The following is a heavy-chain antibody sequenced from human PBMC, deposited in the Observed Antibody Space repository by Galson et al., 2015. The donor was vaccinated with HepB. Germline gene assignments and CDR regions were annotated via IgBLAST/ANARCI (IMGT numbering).Heavy chain of an antibody. V-gene: IGHV3-64D*06. CDR1: GFTFSSYV. CDR2: ISINGHNT. CDR3: VCLGFGESPDYFDY. Sequence: SLRLSCAASGFTFSSYVLHWVRQAPGKGLEYVSTISINGHNTYYADSVEGRFTTSRDNSKNTLYLQMSSLRPEDTALYYCVCLGFGESPDYFDYWGQGTPVTVSS. J-gene: IGHJ4*02. D-gene: IGHD3-10*01.